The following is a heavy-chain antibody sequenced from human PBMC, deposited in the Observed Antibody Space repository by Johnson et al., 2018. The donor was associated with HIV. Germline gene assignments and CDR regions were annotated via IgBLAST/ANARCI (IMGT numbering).Heavy chain of an antibody. V-gene: IGHV3-7*01. D-gene: IGHD4-23*01. CDR1: GFTFSSYW. CDR2: ITQEGMEK. CDR3: AKDLGDYGGNYAFDI. Sequence: VQLVASGGGLVQPGGSLRLSCAASGFTFSSYWMSWVRQAPGKGLEWVANITQEGMEKYYADSVKGRFTISRDNSKNTLYLQMNSLRSEDTAGYYCAKDLGDYGGNYAFDIWGQGTMVTVSS. J-gene: IGHJ3*02.